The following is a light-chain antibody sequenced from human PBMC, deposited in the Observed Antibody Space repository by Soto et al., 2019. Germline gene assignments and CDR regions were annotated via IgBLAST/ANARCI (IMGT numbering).Light chain of an antibody. Sequence: QSVLTQPPSVSAAPGQKVTISCSGSSSNIGNNYVSWYQQLPGTAPKLLIYDNNKRPSGIPDRFSGSKSGTSGTLDITGLQTGDEADYYCATWDGSLPAEVFGGGTQLTDL. J-gene: IGLJ2*01. CDR2: DNN. CDR1: SSNIGNNY. V-gene: IGLV1-51*01. CDR3: ATWDGSLPAEV.